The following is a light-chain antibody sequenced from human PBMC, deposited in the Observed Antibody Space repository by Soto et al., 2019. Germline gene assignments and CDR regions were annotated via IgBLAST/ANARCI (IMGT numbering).Light chain of an antibody. J-gene: IGKJ1*01. V-gene: IGKV1-5*03. CDR3: QRYDSFRT. Sequence: DIQMTQSPSSLCASVGDRVTITCRASQSISNWLAWYQQKPGKVPKLLIYKASTLESGVPSRFSGSASGTEFTLTISSLQPDDFATYYCQRYDSFRTFGQGTTVDIK. CDR1: QSISNW. CDR2: KAS.